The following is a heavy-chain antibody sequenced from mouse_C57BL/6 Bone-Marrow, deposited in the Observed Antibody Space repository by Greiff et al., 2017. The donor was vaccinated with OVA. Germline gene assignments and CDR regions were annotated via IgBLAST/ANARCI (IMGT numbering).Heavy chain of an antibody. J-gene: IGHJ3*01. CDR2: INYDGSST. CDR1: GFTFSDYY. Sequence: EVQLMESEGGLVQPGSSMKLSCTASGFTFSDYYMAWVRQVPEKGLEWVANINYDGSSTYYLDSLKSRFIISRDNAKNILYLQMSSLKSEDTATYYCARVDWAWFAYWGQGTLVTVSA. D-gene: IGHD4-1*01. V-gene: IGHV5-16*01. CDR3: ARVDWAWFAY.